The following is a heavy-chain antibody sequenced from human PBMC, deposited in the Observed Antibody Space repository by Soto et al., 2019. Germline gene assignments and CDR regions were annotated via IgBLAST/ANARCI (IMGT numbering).Heavy chain of an antibody. CDR1: GGSINSYY. D-gene: IGHD3-10*02. CDR3: ASLRSGRTYYYYGMDV. CDR2: IYYSGST. Sequence: QVQLQESGPGLVKPSETLSLTCTVSGGSINSYYWSWIRQPPGKGLEWIGYIYYSGSTNYNPSLKSRVTISVDTSKNQFSLKLSSVTAADTAVYYGASLRSGRTYYYYGMDVWGQGTTVTVSS. J-gene: IGHJ6*02. V-gene: IGHV4-59*08.